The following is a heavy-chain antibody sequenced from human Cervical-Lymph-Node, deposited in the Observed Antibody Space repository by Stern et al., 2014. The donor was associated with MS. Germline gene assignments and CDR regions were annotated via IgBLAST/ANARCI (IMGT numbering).Heavy chain of an antibody. CDR1: GGSISNYY. CDR3: ARRGTTGIDY. V-gene: IGHV4-59*08. D-gene: IGHD4-17*01. Sequence: VQLVESGPGLAKPSETLSLTCTVSGGSISNYYWSWNRQPPGKGLEWIGYIYYSGSTTYNPSLKSRVAMSVDTSKDQFSLNLTLVTAADTGVYYCARRGTTGIDYWGQGTLVTVSS. J-gene: IGHJ4*02. CDR2: IYYSGST.